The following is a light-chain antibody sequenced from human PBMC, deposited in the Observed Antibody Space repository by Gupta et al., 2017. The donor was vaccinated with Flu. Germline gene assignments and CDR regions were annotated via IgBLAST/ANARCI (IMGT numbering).Light chain of an antibody. V-gene: IGKV4-1*01. J-gene: IGKJ1*01. CDR1: QSLLYNSNNKNY. CDR2: WAS. Sequence: NCKSSQSLLYNSNNKNYLAWYQQRPGQPPKLLIYWASTRESGVPDRFSSSGSGTDFTLTITSLQAEDVAVYYCQQYYSTPQTFGQGTKVEIK. CDR3: QQYYSTPQT.